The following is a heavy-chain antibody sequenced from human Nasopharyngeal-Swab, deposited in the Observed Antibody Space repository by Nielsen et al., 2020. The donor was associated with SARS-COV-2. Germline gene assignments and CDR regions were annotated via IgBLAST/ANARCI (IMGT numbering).Heavy chain of an antibody. CDR2: IRSNIHGGTT. Sequence: GGSLGISCTASGFSFVEYAMSWFRQAPGKGLEWIAFIRSNIHGGTTEYAASVRGRFVMSRDDSKLIAYLLLNSLKTEDTGVYYCTRVLVAAGPMLDYWGQGTLVTVSS. CDR1: GFSFVEYA. CDR3: TRVLVAAGPMLDY. J-gene: IGHJ4*02. V-gene: IGHV3-49*03. D-gene: IGHD6-13*01.